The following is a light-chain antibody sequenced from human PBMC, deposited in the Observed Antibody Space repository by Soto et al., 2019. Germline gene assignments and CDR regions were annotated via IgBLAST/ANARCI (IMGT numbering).Light chain of an antibody. CDR2: GAS. Sequence: VLTQSPGTLSLSPGESATLSCRASQTVSITYLTWYQQKPGQAPRLLIFGASKRATGIPDRFSGSGSGRDFALTISGLEPEDFAVYYCQQYGSSPLISFGQGTRLEIK. CDR1: QTVSITY. J-gene: IGKJ5*01. CDR3: QQYGSSPLIS. V-gene: IGKV3-20*01.